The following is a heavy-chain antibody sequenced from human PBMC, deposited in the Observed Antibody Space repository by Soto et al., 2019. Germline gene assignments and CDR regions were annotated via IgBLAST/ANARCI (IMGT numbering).Heavy chain of an antibody. J-gene: IGHJ4*02. CDR3: AGSTITTNPYFAY. V-gene: IGHV4-39*01. CDR2: IYSSGST. D-gene: IGHD4-4*01. Sequence: PSETLSLTCTVSGDSSSSTGYYWGWIRQPPGKGLEWIGSIYSSGSTYYNPSLNSRVTISVDTSKNQFFLKVTSVTAADAAVYSCAGSTITTNPYFAYWGRRTLVTVSS. CDR1: GDSSSSTGYY.